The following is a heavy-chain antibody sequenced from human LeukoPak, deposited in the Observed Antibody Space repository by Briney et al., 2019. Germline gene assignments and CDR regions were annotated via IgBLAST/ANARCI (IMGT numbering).Heavy chain of an antibody. D-gene: IGHD3-10*01. J-gene: IGHJ3*02. CDR2: IYYSGST. Sequence: SETLSLTCTVSGGSISNYYWSWIRQPPGKGLEWIGYIYYSGSTNYNPSLKSRVTISVDTSKNQFSLKLSSVTAADTAVYYCASGALWFGELPQDDAFDIWGQGTMVTVSS. V-gene: IGHV4-59*01. CDR3: ASGALWFGELPQDDAFDI. CDR1: GGSISNYY.